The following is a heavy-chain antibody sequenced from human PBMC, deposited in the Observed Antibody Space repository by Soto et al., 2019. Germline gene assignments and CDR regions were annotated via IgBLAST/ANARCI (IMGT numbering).Heavy chain of an antibody. D-gene: IGHD3-10*01. Sequence: SETLSLTCTVSGDSISTNSYHWGWIRQPPGKGLEWIGSMYHNGNTCHNPSLKSRVTISVDTSKNQLSLNLWSVTAADTAVYYCVRHRGPTGPNYWGQGTLVTVSS. J-gene: IGHJ4*02. CDR2: MYHNGNT. V-gene: IGHV4-39*01. CDR3: VRHRGPTGPNY. CDR1: GDSISTNSYH.